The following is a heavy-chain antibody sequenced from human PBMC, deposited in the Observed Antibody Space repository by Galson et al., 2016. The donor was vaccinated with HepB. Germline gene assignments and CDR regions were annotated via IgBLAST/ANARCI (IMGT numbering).Heavy chain of an antibody. J-gene: IGHJ4*02. D-gene: IGHD4-17*01. Sequence: SLRLSCAASGFSFSNYALHWVRQAPGKGLEWVAVVSSDGNTHFYGDAVKGRFTISRDNSKNTLFLHMNGPRPDDTAVYYCVRDAKDHSILGDYGDHFDYWGQGSLVTVSS. V-gene: IGHV3-30*03. CDR2: VSSDGNTH. CDR1: GFSFSNYA. CDR3: VRDAKDHSILGDYGDHFDY.